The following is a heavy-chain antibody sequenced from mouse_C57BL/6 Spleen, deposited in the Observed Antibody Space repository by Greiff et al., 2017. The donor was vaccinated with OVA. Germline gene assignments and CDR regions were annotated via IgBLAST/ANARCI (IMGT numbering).Heavy chain of an antibody. CDR2: LYWDDDK. V-gene: IGHV8-12*01. CDR3: ARSRTTTGYYFDY. J-gene: IGHJ2*01. CDR1: GFSLSTSGMG. Sequence: QVTLKVSGPGILQSSPTLSLSCSFSGFSLSTSGMGVSWIRQPSGKGLDWLAHLYWDDDKRNNPSLKSRPTISKDTSRNQVFSKITSVDTAVTATYYGARSRTTTGYYFDYWGQGTTLTVSS. D-gene: IGHD1-1*01.